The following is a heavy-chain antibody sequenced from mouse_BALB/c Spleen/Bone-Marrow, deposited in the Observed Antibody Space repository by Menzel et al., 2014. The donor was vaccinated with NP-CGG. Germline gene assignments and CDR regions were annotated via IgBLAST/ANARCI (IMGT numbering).Heavy chain of an antibody. D-gene: IGHD2-12*01. CDR2: INPSNGRT. Sequence: QVQLKHSGAELVKPGASVKLSCKASGYTFTSYWMHWVKQRPGQGLEWIGEINPSNGRTNYNEKFKTKATLTVDKSSSTAYMQLSSLTSEYSAVYYCARWSLYYWGQGTTLTVSS. J-gene: IGHJ2*01. V-gene: IGHV1S81*02. CDR1: GYTFTSYW. CDR3: ARWSLYY.